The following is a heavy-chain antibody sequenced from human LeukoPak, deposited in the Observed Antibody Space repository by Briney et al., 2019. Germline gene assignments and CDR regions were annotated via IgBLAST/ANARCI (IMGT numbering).Heavy chain of an antibody. Sequence: GGSLRLSCAASGFTFSSYSMNWVRQAPGKGLEWVAVISYDGSNKYYADSVKGRFTISRDNSKNTLYLQMNSLRAEDTAVYYCAKGQARYFDYWGQGTLVTVSS. CDR2: ISYDGSNK. CDR1: GFTFSSYS. J-gene: IGHJ4*02. V-gene: IGHV3-30*18. CDR3: AKGQARYFDY. D-gene: IGHD6-6*01.